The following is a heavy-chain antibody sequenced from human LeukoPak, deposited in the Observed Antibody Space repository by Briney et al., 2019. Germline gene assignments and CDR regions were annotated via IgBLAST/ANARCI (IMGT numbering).Heavy chain of an antibody. Sequence: GGSLRLSCAASGFNFNTYTMNWVRQAPGKGLEWVSSISSDSSYIYYADAVHGRFTVSRDNAKYSLYLQMNSLRAEDTAVYYCVKGSDSWGQGTLVIVSS. V-gene: IGHV3-21*01. D-gene: IGHD1-26*01. CDR3: VKGSDS. CDR1: GFNFNTYT. CDR2: ISSDSSYI. J-gene: IGHJ4*02.